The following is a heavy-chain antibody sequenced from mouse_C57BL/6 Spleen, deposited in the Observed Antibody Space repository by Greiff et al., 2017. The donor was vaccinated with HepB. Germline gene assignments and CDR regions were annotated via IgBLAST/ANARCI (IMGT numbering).Heavy chain of an antibody. CDR2: ISYDGSN. Sequence: ESGPGLVKPSQSLSLTCSVTGYSITSGYYWNWIRQFPGNKLEWMGYISYDGSNNYNPSLKNRISITRDTSKNQFFLKLNSVTTEDTATYYCARAGVTPVVALAWFAYWGQGTLVTVSA. D-gene: IGHD1-1*01. V-gene: IGHV3-6*01. CDR3: ARAGVTPVVALAWFAY. J-gene: IGHJ3*01. CDR1: GYSITSGYY.